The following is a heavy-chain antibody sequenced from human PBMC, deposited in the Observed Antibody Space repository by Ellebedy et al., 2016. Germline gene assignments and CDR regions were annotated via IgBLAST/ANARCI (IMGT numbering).Heavy chain of an antibody. CDR2: IYYSGST. CDR1: GGSISSGSYY. J-gene: IGHJ4*02. D-gene: IGHD3-3*01. Sequence: SETLSLTXTVSGGSISSGSYYWSWIRQPPGKGLEWIGYIYYSGSTNYNPSLKSRVTISVDTSKNQFSLKLSSVTAADTAVYYCARATTTYYDFWSGYPLDYFDYWGQGTLVTVSS. CDR3: ARATTTYYDFWSGYPLDYFDY. V-gene: IGHV4-61*01.